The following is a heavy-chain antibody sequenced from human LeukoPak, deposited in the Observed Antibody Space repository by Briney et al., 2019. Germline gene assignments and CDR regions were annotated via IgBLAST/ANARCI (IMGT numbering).Heavy chain of an antibody. J-gene: IGHJ6*02. D-gene: IGHD6-19*01. CDR2: ISSSSSYI. Sequence: GGSLRLSCAASGFTFSSYSMNWVRQAPGKGLEWVSSISSSSSYIYYADSVKGRFTISRDNAKNSLYLQMNSLRAEDTAVYYCARFSRSGWYYYYGMDVWGQGTTVTVSS. V-gene: IGHV3-21*01. CDR3: ARFSRSGWYYYYGMDV. CDR1: GFTFSSYS.